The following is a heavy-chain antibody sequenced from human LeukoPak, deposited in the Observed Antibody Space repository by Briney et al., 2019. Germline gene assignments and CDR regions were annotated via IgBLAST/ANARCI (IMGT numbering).Heavy chain of an antibody. J-gene: IGHJ4*02. CDR3: ARERVSCNGDCLDY. CDR2: IDFSGSTI. CDR1: GFTFSSFE. V-gene: IGHV3-48*03. Sequence: GGSQRLSCAASGFTFSSFEMNWVRQAPGKGLEWVSYIDFSGSTIYYADSVRGRFTISRDNAKNSLYLQMSSLRAEDTALYYCARERVSCNGDCLDYWGQGTLVTVSS. D-gene: IGHD2-21*02.